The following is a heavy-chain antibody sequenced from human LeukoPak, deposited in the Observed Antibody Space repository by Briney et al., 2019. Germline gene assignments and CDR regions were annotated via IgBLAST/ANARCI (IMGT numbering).Heavy chain of an antibody. CDR2: IYSGGST. V-gene: IGHV3-66*01. CDR3: ARELGYCSGGRCYAPNWVDP. D-gene: IGHD2-15*01. J-gene: IGHJ5*02. Sequence: PGGSLRLSCAASGFTVSSNYMSWVRQAPGKGLEWISFIYSGGSTYHADSVKGRFTISRDNSENTLYLQMNSLRAEDTAVYYCARELGYCSGGRCYAPNWVDPWGQGTLVTVSS. CDR1: GFTVSSNY.